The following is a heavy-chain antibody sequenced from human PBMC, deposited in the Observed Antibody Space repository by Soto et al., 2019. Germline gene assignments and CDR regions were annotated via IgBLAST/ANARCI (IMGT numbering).Heavy chain of an antibody. V-gene: IGHV3-23*01. CDR3: GGDCYSGFDY. J-gene: IGHJ4*02. CDR2: ISGSGGGI. D-gene: IGHD2-21*02. Sequence: GGSLRLSCVASGFTFSNYAMTWVRQAPGKGLEWVSSISGSGGGITYADSMKGRFTISRDNSKNTLYLQINSLRAEDTAVYYCGGDCYSGFDYWGQGTLVTVSS. CDR1: GFTFSNYA.